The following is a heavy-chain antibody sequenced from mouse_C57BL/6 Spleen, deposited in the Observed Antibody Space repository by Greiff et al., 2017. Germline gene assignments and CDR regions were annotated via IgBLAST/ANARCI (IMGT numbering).Heavy chain of an antibody. Sequence: VQLQQSGAELARPGASVKLSCKASGYTFTSYGISWVKQRTGQGLEWIGEIYPRSGNTYYNEKFKGKATLTADKSSSTAYMELRSLTSEDSAVYFCARSGSTMVTTYFDVWGTGTTVTVSS. D-gene: IGHD2-2*01. J-gene: IGHJ1*03. CDR1: GYTFTSYG. CDR3: ARSGSTMVTTYFDV. V-gene: IGHV1-81*01. CDR2: IYPRSGNT.